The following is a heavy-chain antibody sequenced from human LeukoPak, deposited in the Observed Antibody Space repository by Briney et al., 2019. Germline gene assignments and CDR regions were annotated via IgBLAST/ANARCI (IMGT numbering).Heavy chain of an antibody. CDR2: INANSGGT. V-gene: IGHV1-2*02. D-gene: IGHD6-6*01. Sequence: ASVKVSCKASGYTFTGYNIHWVRQAPGQGLEWMGWINANSGGTNYAQKFQGRVAMTRDTSVSTAYMELSRLRFDDTAVYYCARYLAAPYDAFDIWGQGTMVIVSS. CDR3: ARYLAAPYDAFDI. CDR1: GYTFTGYN. J-gene: IGHJ3*02.